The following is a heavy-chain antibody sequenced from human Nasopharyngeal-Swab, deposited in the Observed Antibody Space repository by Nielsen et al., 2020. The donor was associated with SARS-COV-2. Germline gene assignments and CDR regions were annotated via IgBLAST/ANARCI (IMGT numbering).Heavy chain of an antibody. CDR2: INPNSGGT. CDR1: GYTFTSYA. V-gene: IGHV1-2*06. Sequence: ASVKVSCKASGYTFTSYAMNWVRQAPGQGLEWMGRINPNSGGTNYAQKFQGRVTMTRDTSISTAYMELSRLRSDDTAVYYCARDPTSVAGTGDYYGMDVWGQGTTVTVSS. D-gene: IGHD6-19*01. J-gene: IGHJ6*02. CDR3: ARDPTSVAGTGDYYGMDV.